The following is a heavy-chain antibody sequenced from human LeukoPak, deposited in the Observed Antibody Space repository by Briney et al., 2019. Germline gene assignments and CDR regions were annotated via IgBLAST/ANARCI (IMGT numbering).Heavy chain of an antibody. CDR3: ARDDTVTMTCYYYGMDV. Sequence: GGSLRLSCAASGFTFSDYYMSWIRQAPGKGLEWVSYISSSGSTIYYADSVKGRFTISRDNAKNSLYLQMDSLRAEDTAVYYCARDDTVTMTCYYYGMDVWGQGTTVTVSS. CDR2: ISSSGSTI. CDR1: GFTFSDYY. J-gene: IGHJ6*02. V-gene: IGHV3-11*01. D-gene: IGHD4-17*01.